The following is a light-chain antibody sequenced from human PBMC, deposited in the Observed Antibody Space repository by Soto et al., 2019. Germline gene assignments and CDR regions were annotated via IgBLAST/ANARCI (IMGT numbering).Light chain of an antibody. CDR3: QQYSTRWT. CDR2: GAS. J-gene: IGKJ1*01. Sequence: EIVMTQSPATLSVSPGERATLSCRARQSVSSNLAWYQQKPGQAPRLLIYGASTRAAGIPARFSGSGSGTEFTRTISSLQSEDSEVYDCQQYSTRWTFGPGTKVEIK. V-gene: IGKV3-15*01. CDR1: QSVSSN.